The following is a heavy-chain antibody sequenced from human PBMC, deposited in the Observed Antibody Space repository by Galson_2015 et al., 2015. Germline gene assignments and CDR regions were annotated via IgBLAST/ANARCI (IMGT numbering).Heavy chain of an antibody. J-gene: IGHJ6*02. CDR2: VWYDGSNK. CDR3: ASLNLNSYGMDV. V-gene: IGHV3-33*01. Sequence: SLRLSCAASGFTFSSYGMHWVRQAPGKGLEWVAVVWYDGSNKYYADSVKGRFTISRDNSKNTLYLQMNSLRAEDTAVYYCASLNLNSYGMDVWGQGTTVTVSS. CDR1: GFTFSSYG. D-gene: IGHD2/OR15-2a*01.